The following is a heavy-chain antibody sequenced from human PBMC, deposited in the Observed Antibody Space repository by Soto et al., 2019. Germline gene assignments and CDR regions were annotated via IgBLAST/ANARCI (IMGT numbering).Heavy chain of an antibody. V-gene: IGHV1-8*01. CDR3: ARVEYSSSYYYYGMDV. J-gene: IGHJ6*02. D-gene: IGHD6-6*01. CDR2: MNPNSGNT. CDR1: GYTFTSYD. Sequence: ASVKVSCKASGYTFTSYDINWVRQATGQWLEWMGWMNPNSGNTGYAQKFQGRVTMTRNTSISTAYMELSSLRSEDTAVYYCARVEYSSSYYYYGMDVWGQGTTVTVSS.